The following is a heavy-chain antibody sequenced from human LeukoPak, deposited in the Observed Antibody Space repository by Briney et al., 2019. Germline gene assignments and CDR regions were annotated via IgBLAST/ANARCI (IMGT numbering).Heavy chain of an antibody. CDR3: AKSTYVDYPCCLDY. CDR1: EFSVGSNY. CDR2: IYSGGST. D-gene: IGHD3-9*01. Sequence: GGSLRLSCAASEFSVGSNYMTWVRQAPGKGLEWVSLIYSGGSTYYADSVKGRFTISRDNSKNTLYLQMSSLRAEDMAVYYCAKSTYVDYPCCLDYWGQGTLVTVSS. V-gene: IGHV3-53*01. J-gene: IGHJ4*02.